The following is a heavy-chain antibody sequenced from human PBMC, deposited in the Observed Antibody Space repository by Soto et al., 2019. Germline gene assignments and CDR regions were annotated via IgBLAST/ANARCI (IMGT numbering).Heavy chain of an antibody. V-gene: IGHV3-21*02. CDR3: VIAFERYFRSVDVDV. J-gene: IGHJ6*02. CDR2: INEDSTYI. D-gene: IGHD3-9*01. CDR1: GFTFSAFS. Sequence: EVRLVESVGGLVKPGGSLRLSCAASGFTFSAFSMNWVRQAPGKGLEWISSINEDSTYIYYVDSLRGRSTSSRDNAKDSLYLQIDSLRAEDTAVYYCVIAFERYFRSVDVDVWGDGTTVIVS.